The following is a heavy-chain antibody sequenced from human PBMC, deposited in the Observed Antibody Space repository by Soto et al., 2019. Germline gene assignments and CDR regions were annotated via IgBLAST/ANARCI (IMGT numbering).Heavy chain of an antibody. V-gene: IGHV1-3*01. J-gene: IGHJ4*02. CDR3: ATQSPYSSGWYFDY. D-gene: IGHD6-19*01. Sequence: QVQLVQSGAEVKKPGASVKVSCKASGYTFTSYAMHWVRQAPGQRLEWMGWINAGNGNTKYSQKFQGRVTITRVTSASTAYMELSSLRSEDTAVYYCATQSPYSSGWYFDYWGQGTLVTVSS. CDR2: INAGNGNT. CDR1: GYTFTSYA.